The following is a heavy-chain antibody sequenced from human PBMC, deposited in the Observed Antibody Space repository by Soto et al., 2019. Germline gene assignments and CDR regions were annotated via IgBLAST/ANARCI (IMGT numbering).Heavy chain of an antibody. CDR2: INPNGGST. CDR1: GYTFTHYY. CDR3: ATSVNSAMAFDY. J-gene: IGHJ4*02. V-gene: IGHV1-46*01. D-gene: IGHD5-18*01. Sequence: QVQLVQSGAEVKKPGASVKVSCKASGYTFTHYYIHWVRQAPGQGLEWMGIINPNGGSTTDAQKFRAGCTMTRDTSTSTVYMELSSLRSEDSAVYYCATSVNSAMAFDYWGQGTLVTVSS.